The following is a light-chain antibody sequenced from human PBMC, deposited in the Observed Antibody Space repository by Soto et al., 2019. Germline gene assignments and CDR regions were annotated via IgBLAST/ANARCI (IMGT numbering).Light chain of an antibody. J-gene: IGKJ2*01. CDR1: QGISNW. V-gene: IGKV1-5*01. CDR3: QQYESYSYT. Sequence: DIQMTQSPSTLSASLGDRVTITCRATQGISNWLAWYQQKPGKAPKLLIYDASILESGVPSRFSGSGSGTEFTLTISSLHPDDFATYYCQQYESYSYTFGQGTKVDIK. CDR2: DAS.